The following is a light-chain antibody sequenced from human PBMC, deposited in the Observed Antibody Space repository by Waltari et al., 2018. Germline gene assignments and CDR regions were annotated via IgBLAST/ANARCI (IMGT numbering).Light chain of an antibody. V-gene: IGLV2-23*02. CDR2: EVN. CDR3: CSYAGSSTYV. CDR1: SSDVGSYNL. J-gene: IGLJ1*01. Sequence: QSALTQPASVPGSPGQSITISCPAASSDVGSYNLVAWYRQHPGKAPKLVIYEVNRRPSGVSHRFSGSKSGNTASLTISGLQTEDEADYFCCSYAGSSTYVFGTGTKVTVL.